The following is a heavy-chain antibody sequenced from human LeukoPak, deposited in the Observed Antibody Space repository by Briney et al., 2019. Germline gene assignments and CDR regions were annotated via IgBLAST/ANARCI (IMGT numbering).Heavy chain of an antibody. D-gene: IGHD3-22*01. V-gene: IGHV3-23*01. CDR1: GFTFSISA. CDR2: ISGSGGST. J-gene: IGHJ4*02. Sequence: GGSLRLSCAASGFTFSISAMSWFRQAPGKGLEWVSAISGSGGSTYYADSVKGRFTISRDNSKNTLYLQMNSLRAEDTAVYYCAKDEWRYYYDSSGYKDYWGQGTLVTVSS. CDR3: AKDEWRYYYDSSGYKDY.